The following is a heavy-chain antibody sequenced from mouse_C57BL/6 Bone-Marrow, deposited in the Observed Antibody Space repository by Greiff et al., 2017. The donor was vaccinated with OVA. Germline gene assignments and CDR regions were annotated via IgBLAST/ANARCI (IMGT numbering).Heavy chain of an antibody. CDR3: ARSWEIYYGYDDAMDY. CDR1: GYTFTSYW. J-gene: IGHJ4*01. Sequence: VQLQQPGAELVKPGASVKLSCKASGYTFTSYWMHWVKQRPGRGLEWIGRIDPNSGGTKYNEKFKSKATLTVDKPSSTAYMQLSSLTSEDSAVYYCARSWEIYYGYDDAMDYWGQGTSVTVSS. D-gene: IGHD2-2*01. V-gene: IGHV1-72*01. CDR2: IDPNSGGT.